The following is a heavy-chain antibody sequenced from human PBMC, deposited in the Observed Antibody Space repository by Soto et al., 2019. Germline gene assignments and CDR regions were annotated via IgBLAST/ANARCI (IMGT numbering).Heavy chain of an antibody. CDR2: MNPNSGNT. J-gene: IGHJ4*02. CDR3: ARGGWDSGYDYPGY. V-gene: IGHV1-8*01. CDR1: GYTFTSYD. D-gene: IGHD5-12*01. Sequence: QVQLVQSGAEVKKPGASVKVSCKASGYTFTSYDINWVRQATGQGLEWMGWMNPNSGNTGYAQKFQGRVTMTRNTSISRAYRELSSLSSEETAVYYGARGGWDSGYDYPGYWGQGTLVTVSS.